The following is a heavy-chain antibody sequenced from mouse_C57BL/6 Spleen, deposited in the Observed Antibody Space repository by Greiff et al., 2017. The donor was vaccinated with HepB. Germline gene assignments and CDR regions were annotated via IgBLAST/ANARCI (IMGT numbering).Heavy chain of an antibody. V-gene: IGHV1-50*01. CDR1: GYTFTSYW. D-gene: IGHD3-2*02. Sequence: QVQLQQSGAELVKPGASVKLSCKASGYTFTSYWMQWVKQRPGQGLEWIGEIDPSDSYTNYNQKFKGKATLTVDTSSSTAYMQLSSLTSEDSAVYYCARGDSSGSFLAYWGQGTLVTVSA. CDR2: IDPSDSYT. J-gene: IGHJ3*01. CDR3: ARGDSSGSFLAY.